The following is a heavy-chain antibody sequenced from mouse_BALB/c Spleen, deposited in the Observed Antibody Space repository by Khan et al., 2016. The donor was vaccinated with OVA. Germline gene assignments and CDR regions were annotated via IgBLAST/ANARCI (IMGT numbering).Heavy chain of an antibody. CDR1: GFTFSTYG. CDR2: ISSGGSYT. CDR3: ARLAYYYGSEGFAY. Sequence: EVELVESGGDLVKPGGSLKLSCAASGFTFSTYGMSWVRQTPDKRLEWVATISSGGSYTYYPDSVKGRFTISRDNAKNTLYLQMSSLKSEDTAMYYLARLAYYYGSEGFAYWGQGTLVTVSA. J-gene: IGHJ3*01. V-gene: IGHV5-6*01. D-gene: IGHD1-1*01.